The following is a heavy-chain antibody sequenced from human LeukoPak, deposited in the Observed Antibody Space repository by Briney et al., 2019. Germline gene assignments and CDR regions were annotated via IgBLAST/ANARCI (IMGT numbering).Heavy chain of an antibody. CDR2: ISSSSSTI. Sequence: PGGSLRLSCAASGFTFSSYSMNWVRQAPGKGLEWVSYISSSSSTIYYADSVKGRFTISRDNAKNSLYLQMNSLRAEDTAVYYCARGKSRYYDSSGYDYWGQGTQVTVSS. CDR1: GFTFSSYS. D-gene: IGHD3-22*01. V-gene: IGHV3-48*01. J-gene: IGHJ4*02. CDR3: ARGKSRYYDSSGYDY.